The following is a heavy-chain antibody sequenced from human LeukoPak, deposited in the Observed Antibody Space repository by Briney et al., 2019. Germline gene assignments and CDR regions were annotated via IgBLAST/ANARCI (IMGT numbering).Heavy chain of an antibody. J-gene: IGHJ4*02. D-gene: IGHD3-10*01. V-gene: IGHV3-15*01. CDR1: GFTFSNAW. CDR2: IKSKTDGGTT. Sequence: GGSLRLSCAASGFTFSNAWLNWVRQAPGKGMEWVGHIKSKTDGGTTDYAAPVKGRFTISRDDSKNTLFLQMNSLKTEDTAVYYCTLPWGSGSYYDYWGQGTLVTVSS. CDR3: TLPWGSGSYYDY.